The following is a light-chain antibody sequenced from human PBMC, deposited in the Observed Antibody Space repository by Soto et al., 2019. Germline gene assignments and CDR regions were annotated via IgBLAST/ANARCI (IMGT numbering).Light chain of an antibody. V-gene: IGLV2-8*01. CDR2: EVS. J-gene: IGLJ2*01. Sequence: QSVLTQPPSASGSPGQSVTISCTGTSSDVGGYQYVSWYQQHPGKVPNLIIYEVSKRPLGVPDRFSGSKSGNTASLTVSRLQAEDEADYYCNSHAGSNNVVFGGGTEVTVL. CDR1: SSDVGGYQY. CDR3: NSHAGSNNVV.